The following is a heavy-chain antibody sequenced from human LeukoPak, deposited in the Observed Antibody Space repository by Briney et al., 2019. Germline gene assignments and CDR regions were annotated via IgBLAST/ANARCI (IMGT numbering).Heavy chain of an antibody. CDR2: IYTSGST. J-gene: IGHJ5*02. CDR3: ARGLNWNYFIRYWFDP. CDR1: GGSISSGSYY. V-gene: IGHV4-61*02. Sequence: SETLSLTCTVSGGSISSGSYYWSWIRQPAGTGLEWIGRIYTSGSTNYNPSLKSRVTISVDTSKNQFSLKLSSVTAADTAVYYCARGLNWNYFIRYWFDPWGQGTLVTVSS. D-gene: IGHD1-7*01.